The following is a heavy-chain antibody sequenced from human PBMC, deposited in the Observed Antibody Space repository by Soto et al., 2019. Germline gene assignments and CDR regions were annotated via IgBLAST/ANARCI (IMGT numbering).Heavy chain of an antibody. CDR1: GYSFSVYN. Sequence: ASVNVSCKTSGYSFSVYNIHWVRQAPGQGLEWMGWINPNSGVTNSAQKFQGRVTMTRDMSIITAYMELSRLRSDDTAVYYCGTEGDYYWG. V-gene: IGHV1-2*02. CDR3: GTEGDYY. D-gene: IGHD3-16*01. CDR2: INPNSGVT. J-gene: IGHJ4*01.